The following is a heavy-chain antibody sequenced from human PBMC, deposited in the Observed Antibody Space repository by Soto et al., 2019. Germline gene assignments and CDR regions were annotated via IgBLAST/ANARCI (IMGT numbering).Heavy chain of an antibody. J-gene: IGHJ1*01. Sequence: AAVKVSCKACGFTFTSSAMQWVRQARGQRLEWIGWIVVGSGNTNYAQKFQERVTITRDMSTSTAYMELSSLRSEDTAVYYCAAEETSYYYDSSGYYKLWGKGTLVTVSS. V-gene: IGHV1-58*02. CDR2: IVVGSGNT. D-gene: IGHD3-22*01. CDR1: GFTFTSSA. CDR3: AAEETSYYYDSSGYYKL.